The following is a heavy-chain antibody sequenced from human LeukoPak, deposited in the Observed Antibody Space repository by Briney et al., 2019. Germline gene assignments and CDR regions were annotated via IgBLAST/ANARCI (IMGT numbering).Heavy chain of an antibody. Sequence: GGSLRLSCAASGFTFSSYAMSWVRQAPGKGLEWVSAISGSGGSTYYADSVKGRFTISRDNSKNTLYLQMNSLRAEDTAVYYCAKDPRYGSSGYYPTLTRDYWGQGTLVTVSS. D-gene: IGHD3-22*01. CDR2: ISGSGGST. V-gene: IGHV3-23*01. CDR1: GFTFSSYA. J-gene: IGHJ4*02. CDR3: AKDPRYGSSGYYPTLTRDY.